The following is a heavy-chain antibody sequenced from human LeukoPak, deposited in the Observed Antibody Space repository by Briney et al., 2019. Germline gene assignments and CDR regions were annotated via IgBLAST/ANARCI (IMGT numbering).Heavy chain of an antibody. CDR2: ISSSGRTT. J-gene: IGHJ1*01. Sequence: PGGSLRLSCVVSGFTFNIYEMNWVRQAPGKGLGWVSYISSSGRTTYYADSVKGRFTISRDNAKNSLYLQMNSLRVDDTAVYYCARGPRDPTEFCSGGRCAPTYEFWGQGTLVTVSS. CDR3: ARGPRDPTEFCSGGRCAPTYEF. CDR1: GFTFNIYE. D-gene: IGHD2-15*01. V-gene: IGHV3-48*03.